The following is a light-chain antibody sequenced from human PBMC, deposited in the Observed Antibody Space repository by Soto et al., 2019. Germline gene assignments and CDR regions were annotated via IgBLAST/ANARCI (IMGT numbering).Light chain of an antibody. CDR1: ESINSN. V-gene: IGKV1-39*01. Sequence: DIQLTQSPSSLSASVGDRVTITCRASESINSNLNWYQQRPGKAPKLLIYTASSLQSGVPSRFSGSGSGTDYNLTITGLQPEDFATYFCQHIYSPPTFGRGTKVEIK. CDR3: QHIYSPPT. J-gene: IGKJ1*01. CDR2: TAS.